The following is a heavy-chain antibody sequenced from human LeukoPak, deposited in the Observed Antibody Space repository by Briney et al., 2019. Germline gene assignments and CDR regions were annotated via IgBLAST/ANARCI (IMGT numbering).Heavy chain of an antibody. CDR1: GFTFSSYA. CDR3: AKDLSAAAAGDY. V-gene: IGHV3-30*04. Sequence: GGSLRLSCAASGFTFSSYAMHWVRQAPGKGLEWVAAISYDGSNKYYADSVKGRFTISRDNSKNTLYLQMNSLRAEDTAVYYCAKDLSAAAAGDYWGQGTLVTVSS. J-gene: IGHJ4*02. D-gene: IGHD6-13*01. CDR2: ISYDGSNK.